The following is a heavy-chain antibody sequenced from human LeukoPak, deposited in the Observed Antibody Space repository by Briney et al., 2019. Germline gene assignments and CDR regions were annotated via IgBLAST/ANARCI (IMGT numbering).Heavy chain of an antibody. CDR3: ARDPRYCSSTSCYTIFDY. J-gene: IGHJ4*02. CDR2: INSDGSST. CDR1: GFTFSGYW. D-gene: IGHD2-2*02. V-gene: IGHV3-74*01. Sequence: SGGSLRLSCAASGFTFSGYWMHWVRQAPGKGLVWVSRINSDGSSTSYADSVKGRFTISRDNAKNTLYLQMNSLRAEDTAVYYCARDPRYCSSTSCYTIFDYWGQGTLVTVSS.